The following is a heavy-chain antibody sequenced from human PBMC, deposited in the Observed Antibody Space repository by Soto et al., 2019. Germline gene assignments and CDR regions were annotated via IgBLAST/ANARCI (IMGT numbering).Heavy chain of an antibody. D-gene: IGHD6-19*01. CDR1: GFTFSTSA. J-gene: IGHJ4*02. CDR3: AKDATRTSGWYYFGG. Sequence: GGSMRLSCAASGFTFSTSAMGWSRHDPGRGRECVAAVDNIGVTTYHSDSVRGRCTSSRDNSKNTLFLQKSSLRVEDTAVYYCAKDATRTSGWYYFGGWGQGALVTVSS. CDR2: VDNIGVTT. V-gene: IGHV3-23*01.